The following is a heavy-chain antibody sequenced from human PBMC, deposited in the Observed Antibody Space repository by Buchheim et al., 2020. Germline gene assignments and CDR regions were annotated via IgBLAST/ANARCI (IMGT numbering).Heavy chain of an antibody. Sequence: QVQLVESGGGVVQPGRSLRLSCAASGFTFSSYAMHWARQAPGKGLEWVAVISYDGSNKYYADSVKGRFTISRDNSKNTLYLQMNSLRAEDTAVYYCARVVRGYSYGYVTIFDYWGQGTL. CDR1: GFTFSSYA. CDR3: ARVVRGYSYGYVTIFDY. D-gene: IGHD5-18*01. V-gene: IGHV3-30*04. CDR2: ISYDGSNK. J-gene: IGHJ4*02.